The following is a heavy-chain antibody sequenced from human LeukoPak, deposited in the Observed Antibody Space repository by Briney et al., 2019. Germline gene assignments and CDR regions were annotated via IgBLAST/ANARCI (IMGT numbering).Heavy chain of an antibody. CDR2: IRYDGSNK. CDR3: AKDHDYSNYNWFDP. V-gene: IGHV3-30*02. D-gene: IGHD4-11*01. J-gene: IGHJ5*02. Sequence: PGGSLRLSCAASGFTFSSYGMHWVRQAPGKGLEWVAFIRYDGSNKYYADSVKGRFTISRDNSKSTLYLQMNSLRAEDTAVYYCAKDHDYSNYNWFDPWGQGTLVTVSS. CDR1: GFTFSSYG.